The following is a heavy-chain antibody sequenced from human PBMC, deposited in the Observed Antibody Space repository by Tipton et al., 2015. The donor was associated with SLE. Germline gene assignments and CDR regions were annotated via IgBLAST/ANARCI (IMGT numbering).Heavy chain of an antibody. CDR3: ARVGDQGWYFDL. CDR1: GGSISSSY. Sequence: TLSLTCTVSGGSISSSYWSWIRQPPGKGLEWIGYIYYSGSTNYNPSLKSRVTISLDTSKNQFSLKLSSVTAADTAVYYCARVGDQGWYFDLWGQGTLVTVSS. J-gene: IGHJ2*01. CDR2: IYYSGST. D-gene: IGHD2-2*01. V-gene: IGHV4-59*01.